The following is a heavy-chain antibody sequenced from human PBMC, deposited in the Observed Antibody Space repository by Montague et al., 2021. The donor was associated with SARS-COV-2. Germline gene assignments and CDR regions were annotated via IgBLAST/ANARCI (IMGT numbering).Heavy chain of an antibody. J-gene: IGHJ6*02. V-gene: IGHV4-39*07. CDR3: AGDPSRQLLLYPVGDYYCGMDV. Sequence: SETLSLTCTVSGGSISSSSYYWGWIRQPPGKGLEWIGSINYSGSAYYNPSHKSRVTISVDTSKNQFSLKLNSVTAADTAVYYSAGDPSRQLLLYPVGDYYCGMDVWGQGTTVTVSS. D-gene: IGHD2-2*02. CDR1: GGSISSSSYY. CDR2: INYSGSA.